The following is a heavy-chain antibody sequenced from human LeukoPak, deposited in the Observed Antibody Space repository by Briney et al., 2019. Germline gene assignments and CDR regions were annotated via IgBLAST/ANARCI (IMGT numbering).Heavy chain of an antibody. CDR3: AIGRRYYDSSGYYDYWYFDL. J-gene: IGHJ2*01. CDR2: MNPNSGNT. CDR1: GYTFTSYD. Sequence: ASVKVSCKASGYTFTSYDINWVRQATGQGLEWMGWMNPNSGNTGYAQKFQVRVTMTRNTSISTAYMELSSLRSEDTAVYYCAIGRRYYDSSGYYDYWYFDLWGRGTLVTVSS. D-gene: IGHD3-22*01. V-gene: IGHV1-8*01.